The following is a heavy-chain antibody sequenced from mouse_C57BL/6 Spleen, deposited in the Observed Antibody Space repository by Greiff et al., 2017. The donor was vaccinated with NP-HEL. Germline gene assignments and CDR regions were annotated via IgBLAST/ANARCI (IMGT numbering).Heavy chain of an antibody. V-gene: IGHV5-4*01. J-gene: IGHJ1*03. CDR1: GFTFSSYA. Sequence: EVHLVESGGGLVKPGGSLKLSCAASGFTFSSYAMSWVRQTPEKRLEWVATISDGGSYTYYPDNVKGRFTISRDNAKNNLYLQMSHLKSEDTAMYYCARDDGYYPYWYFDVWGTGTTVTVSS. CDR3: ARDDGYYPYWYFDV. CDR2: ISDGGSYT. D-gene: IGHD2-3*01.